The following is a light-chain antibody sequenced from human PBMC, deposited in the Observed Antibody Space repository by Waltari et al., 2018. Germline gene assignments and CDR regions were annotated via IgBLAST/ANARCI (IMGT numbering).Light chain of an antibody. Sequence: QSPSSLSASVGDRVTITCRASQSISSYLNWYQQKPGKAPKLLIYAASSLQSGVPSRFSGSGSGTDFTLTISSLQPEDFATYYCQQSYSTPRTFGQGTKVEIK. V-gene: IGKV1-39*01. J-gene: IGKJ1*01. CDR3: QQSYSTPRT. CDR2: AAS. CDR1: QSISSY.